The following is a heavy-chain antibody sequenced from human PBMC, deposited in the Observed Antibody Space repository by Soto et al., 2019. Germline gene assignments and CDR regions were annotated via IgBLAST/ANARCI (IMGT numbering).Heavy chain of an antibody. CDR2: ISSSSRTI. CDR1: GFTFSSSS. CDR3: ARDSPSRGGFDP. V-gene: IGHV3-48*01. Sequence: EVQLVESGGGLVQPGGSLRLSCAASGFTFSSSSMNWVRQAPGKGLEWVSYISSSSRTIYYADSVKGRFTISRDNAKNSLYLQMNSLRAEDTAVYYCARDSPSRGGFDPWGQGTLVTVSS. J-gene: IGHJ5*02.